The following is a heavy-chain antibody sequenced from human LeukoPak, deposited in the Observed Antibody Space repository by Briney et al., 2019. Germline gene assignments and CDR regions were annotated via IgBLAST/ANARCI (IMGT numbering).Heavy chain of an antibody. CDR2: ISGSGGST. D-gene: IGHD6-13*01. J-gene: IGHJ4*02. Sequence: GGSLRLSCAASGFTFSSYAMSWVRQAPGKGLEWVSAISGSGGSTYYADSVKGRFTISRDNSKNTLYLQMNSLRAEDTAVYYCAKIAAAGTLPPSPCDYWGQGTLVTVSS. CDR3: AKIAAAGTLPPSPCDY. CDR1: GFTFSSYA. V-gene: IGHV3-23*01.